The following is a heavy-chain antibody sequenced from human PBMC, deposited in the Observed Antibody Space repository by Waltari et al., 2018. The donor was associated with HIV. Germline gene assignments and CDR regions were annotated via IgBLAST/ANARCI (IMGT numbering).Heavy chain of an antibody. CDR1: GGSTNFYY. Sequence: LTCSVSGGSTNFYYWSWIRQPPGKGLEFIGYIYHSGSTNYNPSLESRVTILLDSPKNQVSLKLTSMTAADTALYYCARSPRGYSGFDSWYFDIWGRGTLVTVSP. D-gene: IGHD5-12*01. CDR2: IYHSGST. V-gene: IGHV4-59*01. CDR3: ARSPRGYSGFDSWYFDI. J-gene: IGHJ2*01.